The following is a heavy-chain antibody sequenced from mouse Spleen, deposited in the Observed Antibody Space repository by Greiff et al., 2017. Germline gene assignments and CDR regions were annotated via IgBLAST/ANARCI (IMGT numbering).Heavy chain of an antibody. CDR2: ISSGGGNT. D-gene: IGHD2-14*01. CDR3: ARHEGYPFAY. Sequence: DVKLVESGGGLVKLGGSLKLSCAASGFTFSSYAMSWVRQTPEKRLEWVATISSGGGNTYYPDSVKGRFTISRDNAKNTLYLQMSSLKSEDTAMYYCARHEGYPFAYWGQGTLVTVSA. V-gene: IGHV5-9*04. CDR1: GFTFSSYA. J-gene: IGHJ3*01.